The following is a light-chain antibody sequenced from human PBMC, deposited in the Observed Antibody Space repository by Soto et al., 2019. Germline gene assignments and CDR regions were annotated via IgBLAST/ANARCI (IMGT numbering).Light chain of an antibody. CDR2: DAS. Sequence: EIVMTQSPATLSVSPGERATLSCRASQSVGSHLAWYQQKPGQAPRLLIYDASTRATAFPARFSGSGSGTEFTLTISSLQSEDFAVYYCQQYNNWPQTFGQGTKVDIK. CDR3: QQYNNWPQT. CDR1: QSVGSH. V-gene: IGKV3-15*01. J-gene: IGKJ1*01.